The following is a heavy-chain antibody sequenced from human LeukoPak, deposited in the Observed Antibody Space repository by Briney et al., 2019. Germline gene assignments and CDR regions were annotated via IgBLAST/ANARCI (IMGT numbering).Heavy chain of an antibody. V-gene: IGHV3-74*01. Sequence: GGSLRLSCAASGFTFSSYWMHWVRQAPGKGLVWVSRINSDGSSTSYADSVKGRFTISRDNAKNTLYLQMNSLRAEDTAVYYCARGRSYHILTGFRRGFDAFDIWGQGTMVTVSS. CDR2: INSDGSST. CDR1: GFTFSSYW. D-gene: IGHD3-9*01. CDR3: ARGRSYHILTGFRRGFDAFDI. J-gene: IGHJ3*02.